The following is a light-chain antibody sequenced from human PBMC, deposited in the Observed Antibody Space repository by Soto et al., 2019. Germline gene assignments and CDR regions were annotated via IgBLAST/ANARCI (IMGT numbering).Light chain of an antibody. Sequence: QTVVTQEPSFSVSPGGTVTLTCGLTSGSVSSGYYPSWYQQTPGQAPRTLIYNTNTRSSGVPDRFSGSILGNKAALTITGAQADDESDYYCVLYIGSGIWVFGGGTKVTVL. J-gene: IGLJ3*02. V-gene: IGLV8-61*01. CDR2: NTN. CDR1: SGSVSSGYY. CDR3: VLYIGSGIWV.